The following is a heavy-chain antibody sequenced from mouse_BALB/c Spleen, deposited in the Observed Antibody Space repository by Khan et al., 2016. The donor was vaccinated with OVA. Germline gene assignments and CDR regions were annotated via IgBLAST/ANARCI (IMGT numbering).Heavy chain of an antibody. V-gene: IGHV1-20*02. CDR2: INPHSGET. CDR1: GYSFTSYF. Sequence: EVQLQESGPELVKPGASVKISCKASGYSFTSYFMNWVMQSHGKNLEWIGRINPHSGETFYNQKFKDKATLTVDESSSTAYMQLRSLASEDSAGYYCARIYRSAIDYWGQGTTLTVSS. D-gene: IGHD2-1*01. J-gene: IGHJ4*01. CDR3: ARIYRSAIDY.